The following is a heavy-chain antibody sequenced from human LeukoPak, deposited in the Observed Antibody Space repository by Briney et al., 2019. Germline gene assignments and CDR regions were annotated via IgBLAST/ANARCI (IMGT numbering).Heavy chain of an antibody. D-gene: IGHD5-18*01. CDR1: GFTFSSYA. CDR2: ISGSGGST. J-gene: IGHJ4*02. V-gene: IGHV3-23*01. Sequence: PGGSLRLSCAASGFTFSSYAMSWVRQAPGKGLEWVSAISGSGGSTYYAGSVKGRFTISRDNSKNTLYPQMNSLRAEDTAVYYCAKDVRGCSYGCIDYWGQGTLVTVSS. CDR3: AKDVRGCSYGCIDY.